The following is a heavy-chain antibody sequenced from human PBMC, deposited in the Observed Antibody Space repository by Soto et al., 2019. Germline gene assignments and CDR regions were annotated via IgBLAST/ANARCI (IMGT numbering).Heavy chain of an antibody. V-gene: IGHV2-5*02. CDR3: AHKGYGDYPLDY. D-gene: IGHD4-17*01. CDR1: GFSLSTSGVG. Sequence: QSTLKESGPTLVKPTQTLTLTCTFSGFSLSTSGVGVGWIRQSPGKALEWLAVIYWDGYKHYSPSLKSRLTITEDTSKNQVVLTMTHMDPVDTATYYCAHKGYGDYPLDYWGQGTLVTVSS. CDR2: IYWDGYK. J-gene: IGHJ4*02.